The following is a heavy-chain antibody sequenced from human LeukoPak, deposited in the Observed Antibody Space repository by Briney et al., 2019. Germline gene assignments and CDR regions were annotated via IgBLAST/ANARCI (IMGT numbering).Heavy chain of an antibody. CDR1: GFTVSSNY. V-gene: IGHV3-53*01. CDR2: IYSDGST. J-gene: IGHJ4*02. Sequence: GGSLRLSCAASGFTVSSNYMNWVRQAPGKGLEWVSIIYSDGSTFYRDSAQGRFTISRDNSKNTLFLQMSSLRAEDTAVYYCARVSSGSRRDGYNVVDYWGQGTLVTVSS. CDR3: ARVSSGSRRDGYNVVDY. D-gene: IGHD5-24*01.